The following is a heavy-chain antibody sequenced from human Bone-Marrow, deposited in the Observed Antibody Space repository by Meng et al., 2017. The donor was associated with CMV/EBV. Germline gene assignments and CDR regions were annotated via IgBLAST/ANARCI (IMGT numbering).Heavy chain of an antibody. CDR2: ISYDGSNK. D-gene: IGHD2-2*01. Sequence: GGSLRLSCVASGFTFNTYWMSWVRQAPGKGLEWVAVISYDGSNKYYADSVKGRFTISRDNSKNTLYLQMNSLRAEDTAVYYCARGLEKNRWKGYCSSTSCHFDYWGQGTLVTVSS. CDR3: ARGLEKNRWKGYCSSTSCHFDY. V-gene: IGHV3-30*03. J-gene: IGHJ4*02. CDR1: GFTFNTYW.